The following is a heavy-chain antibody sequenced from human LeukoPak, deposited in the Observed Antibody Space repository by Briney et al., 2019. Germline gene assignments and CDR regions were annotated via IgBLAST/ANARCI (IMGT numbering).Heavy chain of an antibody. D-gene: IGHD1-7*01. CDR2: IYNSGST. V-gene: IGHV4-59*01. Sequence: PSETLSLTCTVSGVSISIYYWSWIRQPPGKGLEWIGYIYNSGSTSYNPSLKSRATISANTSKNQFSLKLSSVTAADTAVYYCVRDRELNYWGQGTLVTVSS. CDR3: VRDRELNY. CDR1: GVSISIYY. J-gene: IGHJ4*02.